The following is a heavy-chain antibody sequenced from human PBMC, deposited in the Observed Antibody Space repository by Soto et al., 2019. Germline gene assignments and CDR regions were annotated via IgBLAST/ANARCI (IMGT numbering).Heavy chain of an antibody. CDR3: ARDRYPNYPPDAFDI. Sequence: SLRLSCAASGFTLSSNGMHWVRQAPGKGLEWVAFIWYDGSDKYYADSVKGRFTISRDNSENTLYLQMNSLRAEDTAVYYCARDRYPNYPPDAFDIWGQGTLVTVSS. V-gene: IGHV3-33*01. J-gene: IGHJ3*02. D-gene: IGHD4-4*01. CDR2: IWYDGSDK. CDR1: GFTLSSNG.